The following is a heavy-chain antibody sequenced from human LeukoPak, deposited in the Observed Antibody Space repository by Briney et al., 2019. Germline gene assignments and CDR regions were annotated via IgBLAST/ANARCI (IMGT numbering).Heavy chain of an antibody. CDR3: AKDTRQYSTSGEFDY. D-gene: IGHD6-6*01. J-gene: IGHJ4*02. CDR2: ISWNSGSI. CDR1: GFTFDNYA. Sequence: GGSLRLSCAASGFTFDNYAMHWVRQAPGKGLEWVSGISWNSGSIGYADSVKGRSTISRDNAKNSLYLQMNSLRAEDMALYYCAKDTRQYSTSGEFDYWGQGTLVTVSS. V-gene: IGHV3-9*03.